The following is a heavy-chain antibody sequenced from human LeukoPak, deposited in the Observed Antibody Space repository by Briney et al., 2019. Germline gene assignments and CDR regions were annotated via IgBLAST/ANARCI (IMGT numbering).Heavy chain of an antibody. CDR3: ARRLTQYDCFDP. J-gene: IGHJ5*02. CDR1: GDSVSSNSVT. Sequence: SQTLSLTCAISGDSVSSNSVTWNWIRQSPSRGLEWLGRTYYRSTWYNGYAVSVRGRITVNPDTSKNQFSLHLNSVTPEDTAVYYCARRLTQYDCFDPWGQGILVTVSS. D-gene: IGHD2-2*01. V-gene: IGHV6-1*01. CDR2: TYYRSTWYN.